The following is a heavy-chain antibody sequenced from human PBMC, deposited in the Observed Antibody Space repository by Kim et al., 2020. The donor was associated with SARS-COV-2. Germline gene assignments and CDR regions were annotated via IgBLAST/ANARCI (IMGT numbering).Heavy chain of an antibody. CDR3: ARQPGYDYGMDG. Sequence: GESLKISCKGSGYSFTSYWISWVRQMSGKGLEWMGRIDLSDSYTNYSPSFQGHVTISDDKSISTAYLQWSSLKAPETAMNYCARQPGYDYGMDGGGQGTT. CDR2: IDLSDSYT. CDR1: GYSFTSYW. V-gene: IGHV5-10-1*01. J-gene: IGHJ6*02. D-gene: IGHD2-2*01.